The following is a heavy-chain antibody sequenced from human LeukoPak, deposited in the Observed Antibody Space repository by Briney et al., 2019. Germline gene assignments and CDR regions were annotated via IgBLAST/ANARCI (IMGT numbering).Heavy chain of an antibody. CDR3: ARWLVRGSRSSYFDY. V-gene: IGHV1-8*01. Sequence: ASVKVSCKASGYTFTNYDFNWERQATGQGLEWMGWMNPNSGATGYAQKFQGRVNMTRDTSINTAYMELSSLTSEDTAVYYCARWLVRGSRSSYFDYWGQGTLVTVSS. D-gene: IGHD6-6*01. CDR1: GYTFTNYD. CDR2: MNPNSGAT. J-gene: IGHJ4*02.